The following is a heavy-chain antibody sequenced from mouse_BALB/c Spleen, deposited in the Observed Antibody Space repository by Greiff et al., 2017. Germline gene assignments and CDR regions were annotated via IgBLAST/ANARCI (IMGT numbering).Heavy chain of an antibody. V-gene: IGHV5-6-3*01. CDR1: GFTFSSYG. CDR3: ARGGLTGTWFAY. Sequence: DVHLVESGGGLVQPGGSLKLSCAASGFTFSSYGMSWVRQTPDKRLELVATINSNGGSTYYPDSVKGRFTISRDNAKNTLYLQMSSLKSEDTAMYYCARGGLTGTWFAYWGQGTLVTVSA. J-gene: IGHJ3*01. D-gene: IGHD4-1*01. CDR2: INSNGGST.